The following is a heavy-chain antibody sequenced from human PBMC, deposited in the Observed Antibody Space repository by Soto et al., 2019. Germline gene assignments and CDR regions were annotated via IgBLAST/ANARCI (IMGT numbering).Heavy chain of an antibody. CDR1: GGSIISMSYY. D-gene: IGHD2-2*01. Sequence: SETLSLTCTISGGSIISMSYYSVWIRQPPGKGLEWIGSIYSSGSTYYNPSLKSRVTISVDTSKNQFFLKLSSVTAADTAVHYCATPASTAYQAFEVRGQGPIVT. CDR2: IYSSGST. V-gene: IGHV4-39*01. J-gene: IGHJ3*01. CDR3: ATPASTAYQAFEV.